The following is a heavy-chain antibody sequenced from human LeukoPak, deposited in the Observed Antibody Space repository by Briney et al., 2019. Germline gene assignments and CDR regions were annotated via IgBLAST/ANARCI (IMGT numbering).Heavy chain of an antibody. CDR3: AELGITMIGGV. CDR2: ISSSGSTI. D-gene: IGHD3-10*02. CDR1: GFTFSHYY. Sequence: GGSLRLSCAASGFTFSHYYMTWVRQAPGKGLEWVSSISSSGSTIYYADSVKGRFTISRDNAKNSLYLQMNSLRAEDTAVYYCAELGITMIGGVWGKGTTVTISS. V-gene: IGHV3-48*03. J-gene: IGHJ6*04.